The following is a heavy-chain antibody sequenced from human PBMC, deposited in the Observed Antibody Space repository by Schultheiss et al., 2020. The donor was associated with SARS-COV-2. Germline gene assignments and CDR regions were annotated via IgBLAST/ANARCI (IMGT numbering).Heavy chain of an antibody. D-gene: IGHD3-10*01. CDR3: ARDSGRGDAFDI. Sequence: SETLSLTCAVSGGSISSGGYSWSWIRQPPGKGLEWIGYIYHSGSTYYNPSLKSRVTISVDRSKNQFSLKLSSVTAADTAVYYCARDSGRGDAFDIWGQGTTVTVSS. CDR1: GGSISSGGYS. CDR2: IYHSGST. V-gene: IGHV4-30-2*01. J-gene: IGHJ3*02.